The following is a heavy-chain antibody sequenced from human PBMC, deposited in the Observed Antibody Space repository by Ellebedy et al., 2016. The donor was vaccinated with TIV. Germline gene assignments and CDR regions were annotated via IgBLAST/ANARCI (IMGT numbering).Heavy chain of an antibody. J-gene: IGHJ3*02. D-gene: IGHD4-23*01. CDR3: ARGGNSRLRDAFDI. CDR2: ISYDGSNK. Sequence: GESLKISXAASGFTFSSYAMHWVRQAPGKGLEWVAVISYDGSNKYYADSVKGRFTISRDNSKNTLYLQMNSLRAEDTAVYYCARGGNSRLRDAFDIWGQGTMVTVSS. V-gene: IGHV3-30-3*01. CDR1: GFTFSSYA.